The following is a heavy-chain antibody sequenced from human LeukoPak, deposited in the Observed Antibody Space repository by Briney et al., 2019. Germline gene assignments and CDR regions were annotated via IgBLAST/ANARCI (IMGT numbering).Heavy chain of an antibody. CDR3: VAGAGPTHY. Sequence: PGGSLRLSCAASGFTFSSYSMNWVRQAPGKGLEWVSYISSSSSTIYYADSVKGRFTIPRDNAKNSLYLQMNSLRAEDTAVYYCVAGAGPTHYWGQGTLVTVSS. V-gene: IGHV3-48*01. CDR1: GFTFSSYS. CDR2: ISSSSSTI. J-gene: IGHJ4*02. D-gene: IGHD6-19*01.